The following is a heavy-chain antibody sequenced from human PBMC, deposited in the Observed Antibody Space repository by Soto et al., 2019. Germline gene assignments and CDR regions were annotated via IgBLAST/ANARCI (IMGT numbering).Heavy chain of an antibody. D-gene: IGHD4-17*01. CDR3: ARDLGDYGDYVGAFDI. J-gene: IGHJ3*02. CDR2: ISSSSSYI. CDR1: GFTFSSYS. V-gene: IGHV3-21*01. Sequence: GGSLRLSCAASGFTFSSYSMNWVRQAPGKGLEWVSSISSSSSYIYYADSVKGRFTISRDNAKNSLYLQMNSLRAEDTAVYYCARDLGDYGDYVGAFDIWGQGTMVTVSS.